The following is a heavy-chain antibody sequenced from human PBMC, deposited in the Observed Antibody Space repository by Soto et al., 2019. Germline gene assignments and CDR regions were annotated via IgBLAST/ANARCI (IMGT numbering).Heavy chain of an antibody. V-gene: IGHV4-4*02. D-gene: IGHD2-2*01. CDR2: IYRSGST. Sequence: SEPLPLTCAVSGGSIIISNWWSWVRQPPGKGLEWIGVIYRSGSTTSNPSLTSRVTISVAKSKNQYSLKLSHVTAADTAVYYWASIPGPADIHYYYGMDVWGQGTTVTVSS. J-gene: IGHJ6*02. CDR1: GGSIIISNW. CDR3: ASIPGPADIHYYYGMDV.